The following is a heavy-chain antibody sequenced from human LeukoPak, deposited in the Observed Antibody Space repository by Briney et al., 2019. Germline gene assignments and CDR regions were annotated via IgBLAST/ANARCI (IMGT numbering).Heavy chain of an antibody. V-gene: IGHV1-8*02. J-gene: IGHJ4*02. CDR2: MNPNSGNT. CDR3: ARRHPGYGY. CDR1: GYTFTSYY. D-gene: IGHD5-18*01. Sequence: ASVKVSCKASGYTFTSYYMHWVRQATGQGLEWMGWMNPNSGNTGYAQKFQGRVTMTRNTSISTAYMELSSLRSEDTAVYYCARRHPGYGYWGQGTLVTVSS.